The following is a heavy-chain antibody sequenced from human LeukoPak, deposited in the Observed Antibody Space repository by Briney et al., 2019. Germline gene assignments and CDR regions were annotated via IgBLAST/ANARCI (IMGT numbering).Heavy chain of an antibody. J-gene: IGHJ4*02. CDR3: ARHCSSTNCRAY. CDR1: GFAFSGYW. CDR2: MNQDGSEK. Sequence: GGSLRLSCVASGFAFSGYWMSWVRQAPGKGLEWVANMNQDGSEKYYVDSVKGRFIISRDNAKNLLYLQMNSLRVEDTAVYYCARHCSSTNCRAYWGQGTLVTVSS. V-gene: IGHV3-7*01. D-gene: IGHD2-2*01.